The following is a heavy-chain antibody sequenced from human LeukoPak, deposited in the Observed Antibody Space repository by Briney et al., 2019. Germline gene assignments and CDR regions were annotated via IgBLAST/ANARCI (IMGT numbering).Heavy chain of an antibody. J-gene: IGHJ5*02. D-gene: IGHD3-3*01. CDR2: IYSGGST. CDR3: ARIVTILGDFDP. Sequence: PGGSPRLSCAASGFTVSSNYMSWVRQAPGKGLEWVSVIYSGGSTYYADSVKGRFTISRDNSKNTLYLQMNSLRAEDTAVYYCARIVTILGDFDPWGQGTLVTVSS. V-gene: IGHV3-66*02. CDR1: GFTVSSNY.